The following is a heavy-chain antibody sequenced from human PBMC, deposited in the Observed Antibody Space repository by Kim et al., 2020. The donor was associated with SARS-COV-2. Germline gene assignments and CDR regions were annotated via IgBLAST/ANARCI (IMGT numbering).Heavy chain of an antibody. CDR1: GFTFSSYG. Sequence: GGSLRLSYAASGFTFSSYGMHWVRQAPGKGLEWVAVISYDGSNKYYADSVKGRFTISRDNSKNTLYLQMNSLRAEDTAVYYCAKDQFGVYYYGSGSYYMALDYWGQGTLVTVSS. CDR2: ISYDGSNK. D-gene: IGHD3-10*01. J-gene: IGHJ4*02. V-gene: IGHV3-30*18. CDR3: AKDQFGVYYYGSGSYYMALDY.